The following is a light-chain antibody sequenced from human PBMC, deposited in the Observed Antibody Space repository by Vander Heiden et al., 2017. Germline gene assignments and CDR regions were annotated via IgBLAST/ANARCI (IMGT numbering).Light chain of an antibody. CDR2: YKSDSDK. CDR3: MIWHSSAWV. V-gene: IGLV5-45*03. CDR1: SGINVGTYR. J-gene: IGLJ3*02. Sequence: QAVLAQPSSLSASPRASARLTCTLRSGINVGTYRIYWYQQKPGSPPQYLLRYKSDSDKQQGSGVPSRFSGSKDASANAGILLISGLQSEDEADYYCMIWHSSAWVFGGGTKLTVL.